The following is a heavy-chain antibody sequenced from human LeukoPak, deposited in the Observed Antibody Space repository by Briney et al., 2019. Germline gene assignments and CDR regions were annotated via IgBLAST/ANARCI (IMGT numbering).Heavy chain of an antibody. Sequence: SETLSLTCTVSGGSISSYYWSWIRQPPGKGLEWIGYIYYSGSTNYNPSLKSRVTISVDTSKNQFSLKLSSVTAADTAVYYCARHRRSAGYYFDYWGQGTLVTVSS. J-gene: IGHJ4*02. CDR2: IYYSGST. D-gene: IGHD3-10*01. CDR3: ARHRRSAGYYFDY. CDR1: GGSISSYY. V-gene: IGHV4-59*08.